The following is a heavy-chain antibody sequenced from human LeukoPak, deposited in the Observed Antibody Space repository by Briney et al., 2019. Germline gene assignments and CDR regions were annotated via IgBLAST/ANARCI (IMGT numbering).Heavy chain of an antibody. Sequence: GGSLRLSCAASGLHFSGTAMSWVRQAPGKGLEWVSAISHDGMNAYYADSVKGRFTISRDNSKKTVSLEMSSLTAADTGVYYCAKDGAQYSSGPECNPRGQGALITVSP. CDR1: GLHFSGTA. D-gene: IGHD6-19*01. V-gene: IGHV3-23*01. CDR2: ISHDGMNA. CDR3: AKDGAQYSSGPECNP. J-gene: IGHJ5*02.